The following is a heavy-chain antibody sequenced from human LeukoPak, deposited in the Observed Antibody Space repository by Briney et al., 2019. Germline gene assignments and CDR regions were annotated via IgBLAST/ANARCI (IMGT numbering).Heavy chain of an antibody. CDR3: ARYYYDSSAYSSYYFDY. J-gene: IGHJ4*02. D-gene: IGHD3-22*01. V-gene: IGHV1-18*01. Sequence: ASVKVSCKASGYKFIDCGISWVRQAPGQGLEWMGWISPFNDNTNYAQKFQDRVTMTTDTSTSTAYMELRSLRSDDTAVYYCARYYYDSSAYSSYYFDYWGQGTLVTVSS. CDR2: ISPFNDNT. CDR1: GYKFIDCG.